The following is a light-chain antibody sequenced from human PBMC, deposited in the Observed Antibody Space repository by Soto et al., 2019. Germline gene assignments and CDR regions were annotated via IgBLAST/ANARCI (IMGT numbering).Light chain of an antibody. CDR1: QSVSSN. V-gene: IGKV3-15*01. J-gene: IGKJ3*01. CDR2: GAS. Sequence: EIVMTQSPATLSVSPGERATLSCRASQSVSSNLDWYQQKPGQAPRLLIYGASTRATGIPARFSGSGSGTDFTLTISSMQSEDFEVYYCQQYNNWPPFTFGPGTKVDIK. CDR3: QQYNNWPPFT.